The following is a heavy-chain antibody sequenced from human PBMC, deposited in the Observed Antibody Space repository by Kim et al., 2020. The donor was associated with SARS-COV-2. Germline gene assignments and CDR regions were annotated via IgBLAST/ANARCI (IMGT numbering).Heavy chain of an antibody. CDR1: GYTFTSYA. J-gene: IGHJ4*02. Sequence: ASVKVSCKASGYTFTSYAMNWVRQAPGQGLEWMGCINTNTGNPTYAQGFTGRFVFSLDTSVSTAYLQISSLKAEDTAVYYCARGEGGYNIWGTHCFDYWGQGTLVTVSS. D-gene: IGHD3-16*01. CDR2: INTNTGNP. CDR3: ARGEGGYNIWGTHCFDY. V-gene: IGHV7-4-1*02.